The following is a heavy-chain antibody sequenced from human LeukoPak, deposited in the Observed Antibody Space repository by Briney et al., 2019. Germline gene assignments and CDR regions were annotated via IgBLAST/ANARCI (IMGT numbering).Heavy chain of an antibody. D-gene: IGHD4-17*01. CDR1: GGSISSSSYD. Sequence: SETLSLTCTVAGGSISSSSYDWGWIRQPPGKGLEWIGSIYYSGSTYYNPSLKSRVTISVDTSKNQFSLKLSSVTAADTAVYYCARRDYGDYFDYWGQGTLVTVSS. CDR3: ARRDYGDYFDY. V-gene: IGHV4-39*01. CDR2: IYYSGST. J-gene: IGHJ4*02.